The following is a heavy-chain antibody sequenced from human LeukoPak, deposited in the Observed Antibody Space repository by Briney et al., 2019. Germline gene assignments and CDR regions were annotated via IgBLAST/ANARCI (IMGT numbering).Heavy chain of an antibody. V-gene: IGHV4-39*01. D-gene: IGHD3-16*02. CDR3: ARRDIVKGGFDY. CDR2: IYHSEST. Sequence: SSETLSLTCPVSGDTVNTRRYYWGWIRQPPGKGLEWIGSIYHSESTYYEPSLRSRVTISIDTSGNQFSLNLTSVTTADTALYCCARRDIVKGGFDYWGQGTLVTVPS. J-gene: IGHJ4*02. CDR1: GDTVNTRRYY.